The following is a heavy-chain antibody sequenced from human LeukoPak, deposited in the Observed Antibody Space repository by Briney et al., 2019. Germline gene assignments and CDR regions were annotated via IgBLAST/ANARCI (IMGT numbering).Heavy chain of an antibody. CDR3: AKPPPDSSSWLFDY. CDR1: GFIFSTYA. J-gene: IGHJ4*02. V-gene: IGHV3-23*01. Sequence: GGSLRLSCAASGFIFSTYAMSWVRQAPGKGLEWVSTISGNGGSTYYADSVKGRFTLSRDNSKNTLYLQMNSLRVEDTAVYYCAKPPPDSSSWLFDYWGQGALVTVSS. D-gene: IGHD6-13*01. CDR2: ISGNGGST.